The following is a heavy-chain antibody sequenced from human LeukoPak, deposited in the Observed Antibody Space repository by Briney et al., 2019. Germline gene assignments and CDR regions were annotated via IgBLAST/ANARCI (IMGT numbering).Heavy chain of an antibody. CDR3: ARDATGFDY. CDR2: INHSGST. CDR1: GGSFSGYY. Sequence: SETLSLTCAVYGGSFSGYYWSWIRQPPGKGLEWIGEINHSGSTNYNPSLKRRVTISVDTSKNQFSLKLSSVTAADTAVYYCARDATGFDYWGQGTLVTVSS. J-gene: IGHJ4*02. V-gene: IGHV4-34*01. D-gene: IGHD2-15*01.